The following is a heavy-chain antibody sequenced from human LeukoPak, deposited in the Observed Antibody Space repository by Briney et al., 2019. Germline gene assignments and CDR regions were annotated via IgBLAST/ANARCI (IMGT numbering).Heavy chain of an antibody. D-gene: IGHD3-22*01. J-gene: IGHJ4*02. CDR3: ARDLFQSARYYDSSGCVY. Sequence: ASVKVSCKASGYTFTSYYMHWVRQAPGQGLEWMGIINPSGGSTSYAQKFQGRVTMTRDTSTSTVYMELSSLRSEDTAVYYCARDLFQSARYYDSSGCVYWGQGTLVTVSS. CDR1: GYTFTSYY. V-gene: IGHV1-46*01. CDR2: INPSGGST.